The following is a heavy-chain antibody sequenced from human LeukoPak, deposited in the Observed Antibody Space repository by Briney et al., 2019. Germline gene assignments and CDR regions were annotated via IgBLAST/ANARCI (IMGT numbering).Heavy chain of an antibody. CDR1: GGSFSGYS. CDR3: ARDGRITIFGVVYWNWFDP. J-gene: IGHJ5*02. V-gene: IGHV4-34*01. CDR2: INHSGGT. D-gene: IGHD3-3*01. Sequence: SETLSLTCAVYGGSFSGYSWNWIRQPPVKGLEWIGEINHSGGTNYNPSLKSRVTISVDTSKKQFSLKLSSVTAADTAVYYCARDGRITIFGVVYWNWFDPWGQGTLVTVSS.